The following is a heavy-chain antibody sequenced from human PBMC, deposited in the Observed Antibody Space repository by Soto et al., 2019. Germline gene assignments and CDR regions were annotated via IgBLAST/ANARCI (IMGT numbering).Heavy chain of an antibody. D-gene: IGHD6-6*01. J-gene: IGHJ6*02. CDR1: GYTFTSYY. Sequence: ASVKVSCKASGYTFTSYYMHWVREAPGQGLEWMGIINPSGGSTSYAQKFQGRVTMTRDTSTSTVYMELSSLRSEDTAVYYCARGRAARLRYYYGMDVWGQGTTVTVSS. CDR2: INPSGGST. V-gene: IGHV1-46*01. CDR3: ARGRAARLRYYYGMDV.